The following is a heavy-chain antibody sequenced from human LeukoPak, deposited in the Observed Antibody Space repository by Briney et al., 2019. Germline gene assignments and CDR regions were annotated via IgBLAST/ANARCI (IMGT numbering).Heavy chain of an antibody. Sequence: SGGSLRLSCAASGFTVSSNYMSWVRQAPGRGLEWVSVIYSGGSTYYADSVKGRFTISRDNSKNTLYLQMNSLKTEDTAVYYCTRDQTPYYWGQGTLVTVSS. J-gene: IGHJ4*02. CDR3: TRDQTPYY. CDR2: IYSGGST. CDR1: GFTVSSNY. V-gene: IGHV3-66*01.